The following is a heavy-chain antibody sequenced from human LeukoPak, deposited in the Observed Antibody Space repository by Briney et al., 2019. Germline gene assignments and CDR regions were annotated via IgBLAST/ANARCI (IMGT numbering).Heavy chain of an antibody. J-gene: IGHJ4*02. Sequence: EASVKVSCKASGYTFTDYYMHWERQAPGQGFEWMGWINPNDGDTNYAQKFQGRVTMTRDTSISTAHMEVSRLRSDDTAVYYCARANFLYCSSSTCLFDYWGQGTLVTVSS. CDR1: GYTFTDYY. D-gene: IGHD2-2*01. V-gene: IGHV1-2*02. CDR3: ARANFLYCSSSTCLFDY. CDR2: INPNDGDT.